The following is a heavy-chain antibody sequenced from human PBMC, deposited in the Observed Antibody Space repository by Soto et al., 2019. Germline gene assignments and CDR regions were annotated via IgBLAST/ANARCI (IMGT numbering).Heavy chain of an antibody. D-gene: IGHD1-1*01. Sequence: QVLLVQSSAEVKKPGSSVKVSCKASGGTFTSTAFSWVRQAPGQGLEWMGGIIPVLGTPNYAQKFQARLTVTADASTTTVHMELSILRSDDTAVYYCASSACLDHLLHYYGLNVWCQGTTVTVSS. CDR1: GGTFTSTA. CDR2: IIPVLGTP. V-gene: IGHV1-69*01. J-gene: IGHJ6*02. CDR3: ASSACLDHLLHYYGLNV.